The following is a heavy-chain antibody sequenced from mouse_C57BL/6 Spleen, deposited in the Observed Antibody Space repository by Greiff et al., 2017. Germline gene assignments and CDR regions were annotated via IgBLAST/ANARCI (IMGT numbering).Heavy chain of an antibody. Sequence: VQLQQSGPELVKPGASVKMSCTASGYPFTDYYMHWVKQKPGKGLEWIGEVSPGSGNTCYNEKFKGKATLTADTSSSTAYMQLSSLTSEDSAVYFCATSYWVAWFADWGQGTLGTVSA. J-gene: IGHJ3*01. CDR2: SPGSGNTC. CDR3: TSYWVAWFAD. V-gene: IGHV1-83*01. D-gene: IGHD4-1*01. CDR1: YPFTDYYM.